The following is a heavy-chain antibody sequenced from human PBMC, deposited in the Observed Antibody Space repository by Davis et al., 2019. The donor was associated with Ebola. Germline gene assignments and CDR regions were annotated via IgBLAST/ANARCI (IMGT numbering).Heavy chain of an antibody. CDR2: IKQDGSEK. CDR1: GFIFSSYW. CDR3: ATDNWGPAL. V-gene: IGHV3-7*01. D-gene: IGHD7-27*01. J-gene: IGHJ4*02. Sequence: GESLKISCAASGFIFSSYWMSWVRQAPGKGLEWVANIKQDGSEKYYVDSVKGRFTISRDNAKKSLYLEMNSLRAEDTAVYYCATDNWGPALWGQGTLLTVSS.